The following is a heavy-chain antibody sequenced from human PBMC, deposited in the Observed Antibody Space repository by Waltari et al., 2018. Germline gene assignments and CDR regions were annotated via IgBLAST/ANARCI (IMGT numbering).Heavy chain of an antibody. CDR2: ISHDGSNK. CDR3: AREVVTHFDY. V-gene: IGHV3-30-3*01. D-gene: IGHD2-21*02. CDR1: GFTFSSYA. Sequence: QVQLVESGGGVVQPGRSLRLSCAASGFTFSSYAMHWVRQAPGKGLEWVAVISHDGSNKYYADAVKGRFTVSRDNSKNTLYLQMNSLRAEDTAVYYCAREVVTHFDYWGQGTLVTVSS. J-gene: IGHJ4*02.